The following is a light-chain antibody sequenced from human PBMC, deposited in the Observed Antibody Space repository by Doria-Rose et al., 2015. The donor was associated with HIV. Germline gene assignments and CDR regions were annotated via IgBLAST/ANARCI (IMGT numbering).Light chain of an antibody. CDR1: QSFSSTY. Sequence: EIVLTQSSGTLSLSPGERATLSCRASQSFSSTYLAWYQQKPGQAPSLLIYDGSTRATGIPDRFSASGSVTDFTLTINRLEPEDVALYHSHQYGTSWTFGQGTKVEI. J-gene: IGKJ1*01. CDR2: DGS. V-gene: IGKV3-20*01. CDR3: HQYGTSWT.